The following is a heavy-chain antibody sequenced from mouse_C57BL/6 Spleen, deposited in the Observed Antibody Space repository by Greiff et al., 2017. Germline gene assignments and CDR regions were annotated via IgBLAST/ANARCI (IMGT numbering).Heavy chain of an antibody. CDR3: ARHAYYYGSSWDFGY. CDR1: GFTFSDYG. CDR2: ISSGSSTI. J-gene: IGHJ2*01. V-gene: IGHV5-17*01. D-gene: IGHD1-1*01. Sequence: VQLKESGGGLVKPGGSLKLSCAASGFTFSDYGMHWVRQAPEKGLEWVAYISSGSSTIYYADTVKGRFTISRDNAKNTLFLQMTSLRSEDTAMYYCARHAYYYGSSWDFGYWGQGTTLTVSS.